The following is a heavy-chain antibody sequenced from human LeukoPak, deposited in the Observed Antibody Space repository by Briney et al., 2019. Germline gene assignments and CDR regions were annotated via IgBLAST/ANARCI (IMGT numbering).Heavy chain of an antibody. CDR1: GYTFTSYG. Sequence: ASVKVSCKASGYTFTSYGISWVRQAPGQGLEWMGWISAYNGNTNYAQKLQGRVTMTTDTSTSTAYMELRSLRSDDTAVYYCARDVALLPKTERNYYYYYGMDVWGQGTTVTVSS. J-gene: IGHJ6*02. V-gene: IGHV1-18*01. CDR3: ARDVALLPKTERNYYYYYGMDV. CDR2: ISAYNGNT. D-gene: IGHD2-15*01.